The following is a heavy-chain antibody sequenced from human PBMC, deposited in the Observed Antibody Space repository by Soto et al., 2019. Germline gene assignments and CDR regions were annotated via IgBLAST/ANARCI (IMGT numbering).Heavy chain of an antibody. CDR2: INSYNGIT. CDR1: GYTFTNYG. V-gene: IGHV1-18*01. J-gene: IGHJ4*02. CDR3: ARDRQNYGPFDY. Sequence: QVQLVQSGAEVKKPGASVKVPCKASGYTFTNYGISWVRQAPGQGLEWMGWINSYNGITNNAQNFQGRVTMTTDTSTNTAYMELRSLRSDDTAVYYCARDRQNYGPFDYWGQGTLVTVSS. D-gene: IGHD4-17*01.